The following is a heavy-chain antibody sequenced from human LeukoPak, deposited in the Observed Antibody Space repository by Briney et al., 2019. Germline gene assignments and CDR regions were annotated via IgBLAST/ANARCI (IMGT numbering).Heavy chain of an antibody. D-gene: IGHD4-11*01. V-gene: IGHV4-59*01. CDR3: AGVESGPVVDYHF. CDR1: GGSISSYY. CDR2: IYYSGST. J-gene: IGHJ4*01. Sequence: KSSETLSLTCTVSGGSISSYYWSWIRQPPGKGLEWIGYIYYSGSTNYNPSLKSRVTISVDTSKNQFSLKLSSLTAADQAGDYCAGVESGPVVDYHFWGQEPWSPSPQ.